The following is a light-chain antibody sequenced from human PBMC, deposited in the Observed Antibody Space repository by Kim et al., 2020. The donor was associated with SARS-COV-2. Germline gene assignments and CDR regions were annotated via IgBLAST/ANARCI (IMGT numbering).Light chain of an antibody. J-gene: IGKJ2*01. CDR2: GAS. CDR1: KRVSFNH. Sequence: SPGERATLSGRASKRVSFNHLAWYQHKAGQAPRLLSYGASSRATGIPDRFSGSGSGTDFTLIITRLEPEDFAVYYCQQYDSSLPVTFGQGTKLEI. CDR3: QQYDSSLPVT. V-gene: IGKV3-20*01.